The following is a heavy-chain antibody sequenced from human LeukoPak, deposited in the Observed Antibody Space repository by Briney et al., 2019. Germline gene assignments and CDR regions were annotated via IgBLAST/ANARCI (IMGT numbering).Heavy chain of an antibody. Sequence: ASVKVSXKVSGYTLTELSMHWMRQAPGKGLEWMGGFDPEDGETIYAQKFQGRVTMTEDTSTDTAYMELSSLRSEDTAVYYCATDLAYCGGDCYSATFDIWGQGTMVTVSS. V-gene: IGHV1-24*01. CDR1: GYTLTELS. D-gene: IGHD2-21*01. CDR2: FDPEDGET. J-gene: IGHJ3*02. CDR3: ATDLAYCGGDCYSATFDI.